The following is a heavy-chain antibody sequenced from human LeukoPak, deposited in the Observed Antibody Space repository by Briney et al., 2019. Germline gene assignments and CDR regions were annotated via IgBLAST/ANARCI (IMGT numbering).Heavy chain of an antibody. CDR2: IYYSGST. Sequence: SETLSLTCTVSGGSISGYYYNWIRQPPGKGLEWIGYIYYSGSTNYNPSLKSRVTISLDTSKNQFSLKLSSVTTADTAVYYCARSVVTLYWFYDLWGRGTLVTVSS. D-gene: IGHD4-23*01. CDR1: GGSISGYY. CDR3: ARSVVTLYWFYDL. V-gene: IGHV4-59*01. J-gene: IGHJ2*01.